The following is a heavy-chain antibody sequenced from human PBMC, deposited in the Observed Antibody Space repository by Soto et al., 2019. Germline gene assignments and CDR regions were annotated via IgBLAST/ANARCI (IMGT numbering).Heavy chain of an antibody. Sequence: QVQLQESGPGLVKPSQTLSLTCAVSGGSISSGGYYWSWIRQHPGKGLEWIGYIYYIGSTYYNPSLKSRFTISADTSKNQFPLKLSSVTAADTAVYYCARDLRFGDSYGMDVWGQGTTVTVSS. CDR1: GGSISSGGYY. J-gene: IGHJ6*02. CDR2: IYYIGST. D-gene: IGHD3-10*01. CDR3: ARDLRFGDSYGMDV. V-gene: IGHV4-31*11.